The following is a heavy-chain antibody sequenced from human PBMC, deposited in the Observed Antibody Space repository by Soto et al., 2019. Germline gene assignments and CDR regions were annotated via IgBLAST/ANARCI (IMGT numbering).Heavy chain of an antibody. CDR1: GGSISSYY. Sequence: SETLSLTCTVSGGSISSYYWSWIRQPPGKGLEWIGYIYYSGSTNYNPSLKSRVTISVDTSKNQFSLKLSSVTAADTAVYYCARYSGSYYDHDAFDIWGQGTMVTVSS. V-gene: IGHV4-59*01. CDR2: IYYSGST. J-gene: IGHJ3*02. D-gene: IGHD1-26*01. CDR3: ARYSGSYYDHDAFDI.